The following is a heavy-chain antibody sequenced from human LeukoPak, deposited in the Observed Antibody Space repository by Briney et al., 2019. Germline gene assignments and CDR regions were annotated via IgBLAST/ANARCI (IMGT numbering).Heavy chain of an antibody. CDR3: ARDSGSSPYFDY. V-gene: IGHV1-69*05. D-gene: IGHD6-6*01. CDR2: IIPIFGTA. Sequence: ASVKVSCKASGGTFSSYAISWVRQAPGQGLEWMGGIIPIFGTANYAQKFQGRVTMTRDTSTSTVYMELSSLRSEDTAVYYCARDSGSSPYFDYWGQGTLVTVSS. CDR1: GGTFSSYA. J-gene: IGHJ4*02.